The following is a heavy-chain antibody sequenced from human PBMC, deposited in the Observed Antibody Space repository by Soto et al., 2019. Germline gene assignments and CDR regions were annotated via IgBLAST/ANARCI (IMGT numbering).Heavy chain of an antibody. CDR2: ISGSGGST. CDR1: AFTFSSYT. Sequence: GESLKISCAASAFTFSSYTMSWVRQAPGKGLEWVSAISGSGGSTSYADSVEGRFTVSRDNSKNTLYLQMNSLRAEDTAVYYCAKAPVYDSSGYSFDYWGQGTLVTVSS. D-gene: IGHD3-22*01. V-gene: IGHV3-23*01. J-gene: IGHJ4*02. CDR3: AKAPVYDSSGYSFDY.